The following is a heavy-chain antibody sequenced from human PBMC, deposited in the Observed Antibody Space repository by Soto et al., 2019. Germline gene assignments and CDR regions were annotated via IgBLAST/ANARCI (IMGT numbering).Heavy chain of an antibody. D-gene: IGHD2-21*02. J-gene: IGHJ5*02. Sequence: PGGSLRLSCAASGFNFSNHWMHWVRQRPAEGLVWVSRITSDGKSKAYAESVKGRFAIFRDNAKNTLYLQMNGLTAEDTAVYYCARESGDWPLNWFDPWGQGTLVTVSS. CDR2: ITSDGKSK. CDR1: GFNFSNHW. CDR3: ARESGDWPLNWFDP. V-gene: IGHV3-74*01.